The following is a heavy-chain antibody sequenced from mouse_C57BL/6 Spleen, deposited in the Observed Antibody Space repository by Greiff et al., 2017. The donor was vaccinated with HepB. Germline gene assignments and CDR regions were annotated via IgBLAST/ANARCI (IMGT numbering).Heavy chain of an antibody. J-gene: IGHJ1*03. Sequence: QVQLQQPGAELVKPGASVKLSCTASGYTFTSYWMHWVKQRPGRGLEWIGRIGPNSGGTKYNEKFKSKATLTVDKPTSTAYMQLSSLTSEDSAVYYGARERVNDGYYVWYFDVWGTGTTVTVSS. V-gene: IGHV1-72*01. CDR2: IGPNSGGT. CDR1: GYTFTSYW. D-gene: IGHD2-3*01. CDR3: ARERVNDGYYVWYFDV.